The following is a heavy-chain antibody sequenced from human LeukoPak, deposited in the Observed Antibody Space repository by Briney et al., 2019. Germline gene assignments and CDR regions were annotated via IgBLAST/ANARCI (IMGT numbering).Heavy chain of an antibody. J-gene: IGHJ6*02. D-gene: IGHD3-10*01. CDR1: GGSISSSSYY. CDR2: IYYTGST. Sequence: PSETLSLTCTVSGGSISSSSYYWSWIRQPPGKGLEWIGYIYYTGSTKYNPSLKSRVTISVDTSKNQFSLKLSSVTAADTAVYYCARERVPGYYNYGMDVWGQGTTVTVSS. CDR3: ARERVPGYYNYGMDV. V-gene: IGHV4-61*01.